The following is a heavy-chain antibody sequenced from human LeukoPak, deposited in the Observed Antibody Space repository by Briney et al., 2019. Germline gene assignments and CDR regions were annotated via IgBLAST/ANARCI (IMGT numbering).Heavy chain of an antibody. CDR3: ARGGTNWNLPFYYGMDV. Sequence: PSETLSLTCTISGGSINSGGYYWSRIRQHPGKGLEWIGYIYYSGSTYYNPSLKSRVTISVDTSKNQFSLKLSSVTAADTAVYYCARGGTNWNLPFYYGMDVWGQGTTVTVS. D-gene: IGHD1-20*01. CDR1: GGSINSGGYY. CDR2: IYYSGST. J-gene: IGHJ6*02. V-gene: IGHV4-31*03.